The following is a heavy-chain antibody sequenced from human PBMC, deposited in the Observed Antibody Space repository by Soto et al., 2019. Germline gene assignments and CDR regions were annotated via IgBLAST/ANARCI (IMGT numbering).Heavy chain of an antibody. CDR1: GYTFTSYG. J-gene: IGHJ3*02. CDR2: INAGNGNT. V-gene: IGHV1-3*01. CDR3: ARDLLWFGDTGPPDAFDI. Sequence: ASVKVSCKASGYTFTSYGISWVRQAPGQRLEWMGWINAGNGNTKYSQKFQGRVTITRDTSASTAYMELSSLRSEDTAVYYCARDLLWFGDTGPPDAFDIWGQGTMVTVSS. D-gene: IGHD3-10*01.